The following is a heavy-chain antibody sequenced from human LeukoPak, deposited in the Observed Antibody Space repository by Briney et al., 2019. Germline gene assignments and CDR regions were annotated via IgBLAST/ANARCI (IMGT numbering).Heavy chain of an antibody. CDR1: GFTFSSYS. V-gene: IGHV3-21*01. Sequence: PGGSLRLSCAASGFTFSSYSRNWVRQAPGKGLEWVSSISSSSSYIYYADPVKGRFTISRDNDKNSLYLQMNSLRAEDTAVYYCARDRSYGRFDYWGQGNLVTVSS. CDR2: ISSSSSYI. J-gene: IGHJ4*02. CDR3: ARDRSYGRFDY. D-gene: IGHD5-18*01.